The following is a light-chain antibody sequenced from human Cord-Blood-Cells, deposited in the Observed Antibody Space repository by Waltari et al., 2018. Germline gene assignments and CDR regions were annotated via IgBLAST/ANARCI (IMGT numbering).Light chain of an antibody. V-gene: IGLV2-14*01. CDR2: DVS. CDR3: SSYTSSSSYV. Sequence: ALPLPTYLARSTGQSVTIACYGISSDGRRYNYVSWYQQHPCKAPKLMIYDVSNRPSGVSNRFSGSKSGDTASLTISGLQAEDEADYYCSSYTSSSSYVFGTGTKVTVL. J-gene: IGLJ1*01. CDR1: SSDGRRYNY.